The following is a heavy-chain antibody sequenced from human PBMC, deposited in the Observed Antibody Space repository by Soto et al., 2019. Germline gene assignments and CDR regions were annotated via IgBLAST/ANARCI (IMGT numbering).Heavy chain of an antibody. J-gene: IGHJ6*02. CDR2: ISYDGSNK. CDR1: GFTFSSYG. V-gene: IGHV3-30*03. D-gene: IGHD6-19*01. Sequence: GGSLRLSCAASGFTFSSYGMHWVRQAPGKGLEWVAVISYDGSNKYYADSVKGRFTISRDNSKNTLYLQMNSLRAEDTAMYYCARSRRGAYSSGWYSPSGYYNYGIDVWGQWTKVTVSS. CDR3: ARSRRGAYSSGWYSPSGYYNYGIDV.